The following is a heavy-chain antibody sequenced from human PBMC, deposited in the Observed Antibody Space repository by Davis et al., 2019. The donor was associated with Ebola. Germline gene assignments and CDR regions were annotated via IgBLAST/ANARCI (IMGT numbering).Heavy chain of an antibody. Sequence: SLKISCAASGFTFDDYAMHWVRQAPGKGLEWVSGISWNSGSIGYADSVKGRFTISRDNAKNSLYLQMNSLRAEDTALYYCAKSPSMGTEDEYYYYGMDVWGQGTTVTVSS. CDR2: ISWNSGSI. CDR3: AKSPSMGTEDEYYYYGMDV. V-gene: IGHV3-9*01. CDR1: GFTFDDYA. J-gene: IGHJ6*02. D-gene: IGHD7-27*01.